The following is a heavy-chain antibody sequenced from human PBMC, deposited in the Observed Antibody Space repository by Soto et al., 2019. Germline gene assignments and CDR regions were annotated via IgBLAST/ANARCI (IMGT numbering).Heavy chain of an antibody. J-gene: IGHJ4*02. V-gene: IGHV3-23*01. CDR1: GITFSQFG. Sequence: EVQLLESGGGLAQPGGSLRLSCAASGITFSQFGMNWVRQSPGKGLEWVSSISNSGGVTYYSTSVRGRFIVSRDNYQDTVFLQMSGLRVDDTAIYYCAKAVNTGEYYFDFWGRGTLVTVSS. CDR2: ISNSGGVT. D-gene: IGHD1-26*01. CDR3: AKAVNTGEYYFDF.